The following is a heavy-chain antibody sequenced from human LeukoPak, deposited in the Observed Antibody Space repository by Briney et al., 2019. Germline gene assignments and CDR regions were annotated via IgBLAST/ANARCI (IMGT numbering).Heavy chain of an antibody. J-gene: IGHJ6*04. CDR2: INAANGNT. CDR3: ARDLYGDYDYYYYGMDV. V-gene: IGHV1-3*01. D-gene: IGHD4-17*01. CDR1: GYTFTSYA. Sequence: ASVKVSCKASGYTFTSYAMHWVRQAPGQRLEWMGWINAANGNTKYSQKFQGRVTITRDTSASTAYMELSSLRSEDTAVYYCARDLYGDYDYYYYGMDVWGKGTTVTVSS.